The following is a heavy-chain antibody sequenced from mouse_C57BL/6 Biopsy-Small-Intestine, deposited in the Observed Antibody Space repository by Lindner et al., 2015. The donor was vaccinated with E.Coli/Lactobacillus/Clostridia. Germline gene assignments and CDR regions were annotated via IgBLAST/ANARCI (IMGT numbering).Heavy chain of an antibody. CDR2: IRSKSNNYAT. J-gene: IGHJ4*01. V-gene: IGHV10-1*02. D-gene: IGHD1-1*01. Sequence: VQLQESGGGLVQPKGSLKLSCAASGFTFNTYAMYWIRQAPGKGLEWVARIRSKSNNYATYYADSVKDRFTISRDDSQSMLYLQMNNLKTEDTAMYYCVSQIYSYDVRYNYYAMDYWGQGTSVTVSS. CDR3: VSQIYSYDVRYNYYAMDY. CDR1: GFTFNTYA.